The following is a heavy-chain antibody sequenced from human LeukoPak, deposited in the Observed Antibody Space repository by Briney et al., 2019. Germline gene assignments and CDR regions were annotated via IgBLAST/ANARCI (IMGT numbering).Heavy chain of an antibody. J-gene: IGHJ4*02. CDR2: ISGGGGST. D-gene: IGHD4-17*01. CDR1: GFTFSSYA. CDR3: AKDNQVYSTTVTNFDY. V-gene: IGHV3-23*01. Sequence: PGGSLRLSCAASGFTFSSYAMSWVRQAPGKGLEWVSAISGGGGSTYYADSVKGRFTISRDNSKNTLYLQMNSLRAEDTAVYYCAKDNQVYSTTVTNFDYWGQGTLVTVSS.